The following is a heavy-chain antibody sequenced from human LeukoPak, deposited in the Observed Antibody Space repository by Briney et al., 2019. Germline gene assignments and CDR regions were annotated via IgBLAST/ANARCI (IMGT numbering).Heavy chain of an antibody. D-gene: IGHD6-13*01. J-gene: IGHJ4*02. CDR2: ISGHSIYR. Sequence: GVSLRLSCAASGFSFSSHSMNWVRQAPGKGLEWVSSISGHSIYRYYADSVKGRFTISRDNATNTLYLQMNSLRAEDTAVYYCARVSSSSWWALDYWGQGTLVTVSS. CDR1: GFSFSSHS. V-gene: IGHV3-21*01. CDR3: ARVSSSSWWALDY.